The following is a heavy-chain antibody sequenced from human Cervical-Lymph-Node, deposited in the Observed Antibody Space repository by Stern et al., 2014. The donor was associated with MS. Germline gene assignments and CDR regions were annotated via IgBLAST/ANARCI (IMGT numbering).Heavy chain of an antibody. Sequence: VQLVESGPGLVKPSETLSLTCTVSGGSISSSTYYWAWIRQPPGKGLEWIGNIYYSGFTYYNPSLKSRVTMSVDMSKNQFSLKLSYVTAADTAIYYCARHDSVPRPSQLYSARDRGPGYFDYWGQGTLVTVSS. D-gene: IGHD1-26*01. CDR1: GGSISSSTYY. V-gene: IGHV4-39*01. CDR2: IYYSGFT. J-gene: IGHJ4*02. CDR3: ARHDSVPRPSQLYSARDRGPGYFDY.